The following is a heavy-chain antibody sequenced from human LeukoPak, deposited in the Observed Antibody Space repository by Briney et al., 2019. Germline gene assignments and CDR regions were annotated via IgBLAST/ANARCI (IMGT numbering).Heavy chain of an antibody. CDR3: ARDVGEYCSSTNCYASHY. V-gene: IGHV3-21*04. D-gene: IGHD2-2*01. J-gene: IGHJ4*02. Sequence: GGSLRLSCAASGFTSSSYGMSWVRQTPGKGLEWVSSIGTSTSYIYYADSVKGRFTISRDNAKNSLCLQMNSLRAEDTAVYYCARDVGEYCSSTNCYASHYWGQGTLVTVSS. CDR2: IGTSTSYI. CDR1: GFTSSSYG.